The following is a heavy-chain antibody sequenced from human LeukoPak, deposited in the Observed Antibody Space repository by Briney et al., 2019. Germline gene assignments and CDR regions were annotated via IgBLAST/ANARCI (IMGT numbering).Heavy chain of an antibody. CDR1: GGTFSSYA. J-gene: IGHJ4*02. V-gene: IGHV1-69*13. D-gene: IGHD3-22*01. Sequence: SVKVSCKASGGTFSSYAISWVRQAPGQGLEWMGGIIPIFGTANYAQKFQGRVTITADESTSTAYMELSSLRSEDTAVYYCARSPTNGYYYDYWGQGTLVPVSS. CDR3: ARSPTNGYYYDY. CDR2: IIPIFGTA.